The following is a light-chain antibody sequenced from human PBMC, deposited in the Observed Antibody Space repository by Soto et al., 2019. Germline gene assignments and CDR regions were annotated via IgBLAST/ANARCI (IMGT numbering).Light chain of an antibody. CDR1: QSISNN. V-gene: IGKV3-15*01. J-gene: IGKJ1*01. Sequence: EIVMTQSPATLSVSPGERATLSCRASQSISNNLAWYHQRPGQAPRLLIYGASTRATGIPARFSGSGSGTVFTLTISSLQSEDFAVYFCQQYNNWWTFGQGTRLEIK. CDR3: QQYNNWWT. CDR2: GAS.